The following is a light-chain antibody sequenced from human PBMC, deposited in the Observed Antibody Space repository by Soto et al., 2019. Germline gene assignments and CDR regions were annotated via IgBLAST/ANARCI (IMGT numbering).Light chain of an antibody. V-gene: IGKV3-15*01. CDR3: QQYRSWPRT. Sequence: EILLTQSPATLSVSPGETATLYCRASQNVLSDLAWYQQKPGQAPRLLVYGATTRATDAPAKFRGSGSGTEFSLTISSLQSEDFATYYCQQYRSWPRTFGQGSKVEI. CDR1: QNVLSD. CDR2: GAT. J-gene: IGKJ1*01.